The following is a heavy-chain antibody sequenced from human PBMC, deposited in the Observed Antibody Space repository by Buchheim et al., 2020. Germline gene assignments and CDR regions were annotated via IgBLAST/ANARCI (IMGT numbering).Heavy chain of an antibody. J-gene: IGHJ4*02. Sequence: EVQLVESEGGLVQPGGSLRLSCAASGFTFSAYELNWVRQAPGKGLEWLSYISGSGSTTYYADSVKGRFTISRDNAKNSLYLQMNSLRAEDTAVYYCARDEREYSGYDSPIDYWGQGTL. V-gene: IGHV3-48*03. CDR3: ARDEREYSGYDSPIDY. CDR2: ISGSGSTT. CDR1: GFTFSAYE. D-gene: IGHD5-12*01.